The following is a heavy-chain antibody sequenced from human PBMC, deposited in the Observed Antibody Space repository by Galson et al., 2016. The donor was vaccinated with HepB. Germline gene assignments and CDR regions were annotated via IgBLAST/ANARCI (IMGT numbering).Heavy chain of an antibody. D-gene: IGHD4-11*01. Sequence: SLRLSCAASGFTFSSYSMNWVRQAPGKGLEWVSSISSSGTYIYYADSLKGRFTISRDNAKNSLYPQMNSLRAEDTAVYYCVREVNDYSNFDPWGQGTLVTVSS. CDR3: VREVNDYSNFDP. J-gene: IGHJ5*02. V-gene: IGHV3-21*01. CDR1: GFTFSSYS. CDR2: ISSSGTYI.